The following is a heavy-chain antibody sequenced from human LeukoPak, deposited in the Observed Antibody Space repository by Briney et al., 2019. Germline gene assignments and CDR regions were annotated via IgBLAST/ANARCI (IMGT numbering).Heavy chain of an antibody. V-gene: IGHV3-30*04. CDR2: ISYDGSNK. J-gene: IGHJ4*02. CDR1: GFTFSSYA. D-gene: IGHD3-22*01. Sequence: PAGGSLRLSCAASGFTFSSYAMHWVRQAPGKGLEWVAVISYDGSNKYYADSVKGRFTISRDNSKNTLYLQMNSLRAEDTAVYYCARADSSVFDYWGQGTLVTVSS. CDR3: ARADSSVFDY.